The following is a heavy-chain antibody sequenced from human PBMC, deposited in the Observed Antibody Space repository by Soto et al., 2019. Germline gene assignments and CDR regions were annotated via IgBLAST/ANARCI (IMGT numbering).Heavy chain of an antibody. J-gene: IGHJ6*02. Sequence: ASVKVSCKVSGYTLTELSMHWVRQAPGKGLEWMGGFDPEDGETIYAQKFQGRVTMTEDTSTDTAYMELSRLRSEDTAVYYCARALLSHSYDSGGYDSYFHAMDAWGQGTPVTVSS. CDR2: FDPEDGET. V-gene: IGHV1-24*01. D-gene: IGHD3-22*01. CDR3: ARALLSHSYDSGGYDSYFHAMDA. CDR1: GYTLTELS.